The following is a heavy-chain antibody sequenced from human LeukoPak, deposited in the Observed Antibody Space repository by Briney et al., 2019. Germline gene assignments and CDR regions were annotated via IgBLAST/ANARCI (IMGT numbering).Heavy chain of an antibody. CDR1: GGSISSYY. J-gene: IGHJ3*02. Sequence: SETLSLTCIVSGGSISSYYWNWIRQSAGKGLEWIGRIYIGGSTSYNSSLKSRVTMSVDTSKIQFSLNLTSVTAADTAMYYCARGPRMVAMNGYAFDIWGPGTTVIVSS. D-gene: IGHD2-2*01. CDR2: IYIGGST. CDR3: ARGPRMVAMNGYAFDI. V-gene: IGHV4-4*07.